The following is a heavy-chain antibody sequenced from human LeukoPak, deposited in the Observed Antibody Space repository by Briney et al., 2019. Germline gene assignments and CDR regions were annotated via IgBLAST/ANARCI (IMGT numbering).Heavy chain of an antibody. V-gene: IGHV4-4*02. Sequence: PSGTLSLTCGVSGGSISGTNWWTWVRQPPGKGLEWIGEVHLDGRTNYNPSLTGRLTLSVDLYENHISLKLTSVTAADTAVYYCAREGGFYRPLDYLGQGTLVTVSS. D-gene: IGHD3-3*01. CDR1: GGSISGTNW. CDR2: VHLDGRT. J-gene: IGHJ4*02. CDR3: AREGGFYRPLDY.